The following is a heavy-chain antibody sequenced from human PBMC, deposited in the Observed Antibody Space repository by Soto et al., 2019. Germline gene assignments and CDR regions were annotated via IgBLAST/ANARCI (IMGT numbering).Heavy chain of an antibody. Sequence: ASVKVSCKASGYTFRDFGISWVRQAPGQGLEWMGWISAYNANANYAQKFQGRLTMTADTSTSTAYMELRSPRSDDTAVYYCACENSYVGHWGQGTLVTV. CDR3: ACENSYVGH. V-gene: IGHV1-18*01. CDR1: GYTFRDFG. CDR2: ISAYNANA. J-gene: IGHJ4*02. D-gene: IGHD1-26*01.